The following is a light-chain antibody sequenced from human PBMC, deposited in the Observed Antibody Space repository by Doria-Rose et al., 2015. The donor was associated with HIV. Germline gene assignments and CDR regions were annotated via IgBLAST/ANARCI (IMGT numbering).Light chain of an antibody. J-gene: IGKJ5*01. CDR3: QQYGTSRGT. CDR1: QCVKSSY. CDR2: DAS. Sequence: EIVLTQSPGTLSLSPGERATLSCRASQCVKSSYLAWYQQKPGQAPRLLIYDASTRATGIPDRFSGSGSRTDFTLTISRLEPEDVAVYYCQQYGTSRGTFGQGTRLEIK. V-gene: IGKV3-20*01.